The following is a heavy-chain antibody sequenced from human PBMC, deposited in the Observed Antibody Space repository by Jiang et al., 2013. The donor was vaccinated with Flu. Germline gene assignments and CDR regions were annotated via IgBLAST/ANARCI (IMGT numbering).Heavy chain of an antibody. CDR1: GDSVSSNSAA. Sequence: SQTLSLTCAISGDSVSSNSAAWSWIRQSPSRGLEWLGRTYYRPKWYDDYAVSVKSRITVNPDTSKNQFSLQLNSVTPEDTAVYYCARALAVAGNAGWYYDLWGRGTLVTVSS. V-gene: IGHV6-1*01. CDR3: ARALAVAGNAGWYYDL. CDR2: TYYRPKWYD. D-gene: IGHD6-19*01. J-gene: IGHJ2*01.